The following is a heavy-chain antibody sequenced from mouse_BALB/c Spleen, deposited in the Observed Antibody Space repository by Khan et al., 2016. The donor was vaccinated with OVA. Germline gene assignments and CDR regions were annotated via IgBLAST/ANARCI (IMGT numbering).Heavy chain of an antibody. J-gene: IGHJ4*01. V-gene: IGHV2-6-1*01. CDR1: GFSLTNYG. CDR3: ARQPYYHYNILDY. Sequence: QMQLEESGPGLAAPSQSLSITCTISGFSLTNYGVHWVRQPPGKGLEWLVVIWSDGTTTYNSALKSRLTITKDNSQSQVFLKMNRLITDDTAIYFCARQPYYHYNILDYWGQGTSVTVSS. CDR2: IWSDGTT. D-gene: IGHD2-4*01.